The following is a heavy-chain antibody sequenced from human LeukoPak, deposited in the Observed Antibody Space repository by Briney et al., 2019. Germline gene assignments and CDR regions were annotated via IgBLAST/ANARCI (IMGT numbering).Heavy chain of an antibody. J-gene: IGHJ4*02. D-gene: IGHD6-13*01. CDR3: ARNRGRMYSGRDRAFVDY. CDR2: ISAYNGNT. Sequence: GASVRVSCKASGYTFTSYDINWVRQATGQGLEWLGWISAYNGNTNYAQKLQGRVTMTTDTSTSTAYMELRSLRSDDTAVYYCARNRGRMYSGRDRAFVDYWGQGTLVTVSS. V-gene: IGHV1-18*01. CDR1: GYTFTSYD.